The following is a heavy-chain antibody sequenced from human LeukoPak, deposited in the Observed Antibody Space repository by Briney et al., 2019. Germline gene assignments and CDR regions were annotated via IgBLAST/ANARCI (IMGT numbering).Heavy chain of an antibody. V-gene: IGHV1-69*13. Sequence: ASVKVSCKASGGTFSSYAISWVRQAPGQGLEWMGGIIPIFGTANYAQKFQGRVTITADESTSTAYMELSSLRSEDTAVYYCARGAVPAASYGMDVWGQGTTVTVSS. J-gene: IGHJ6*02. CDR1: GGTFSSYA. CDR3: ARGAVPAASYGMDV. D-gene: IGHD2-2*01. CDR2: IIPIFGTA.